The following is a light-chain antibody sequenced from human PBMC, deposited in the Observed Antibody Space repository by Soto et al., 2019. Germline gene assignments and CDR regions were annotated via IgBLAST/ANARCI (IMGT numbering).Light chain of an antibody. Sequence: QAVVTQPASVSGSPGQSIAISCTGTSSDVGAYNYVSWYQQHPAKAPKLMIYDVTTRPSGVSDRFSGSKSGNTASLTISGLQAEDEADYYCISYTTSSTYVFGSGTKLTVL. J-gene: IGLJ1*01. CDR1: SSDVGAYNY. CDR2: DVT. CDR3: ISYTTSSTYV. V-gene: IGLV2-14*01.